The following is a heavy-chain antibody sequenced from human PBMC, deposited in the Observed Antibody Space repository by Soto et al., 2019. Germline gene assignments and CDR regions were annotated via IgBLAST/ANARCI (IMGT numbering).Heavy chain of an antibody. CDR2: MNTNSGNT. V-gene: IGHV1-8*01. CDR1: GYTFTSYD. Sequence: ASVKVSCKDSGYTFTSYDINWVRQATGQGLEWMGWMNTNSGNTGYAQKFQGRVTMTRNTSISTAYLELSSLRSEDTAVYYCARGGDVVVVPAAIGGPWGQGTLVTVSS. CDR3: ARGGDVVVVPAAIGGP. J-gene: IGHJ5*02. D-gene: IGHD2-2*01.